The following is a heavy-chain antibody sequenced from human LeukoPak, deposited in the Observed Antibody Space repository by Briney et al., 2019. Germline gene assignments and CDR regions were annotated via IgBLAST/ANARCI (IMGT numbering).Heavy chain of an antibody. CDR3: ARWSDGWEFDY. V-gene: IGHV3-7*05. Sequence: GGSLRLSCAASGFSFSTNWMYWVRQAPGKGLEWVAHIKEDGTEEYYVDSVKGRFTISRDNAKNSLYLQMNSLRAEDTAAYYCARWSDGWEFDYWGQGTLVSVSS. J-gene: IGHJ4*02. CDR2: IKEDGTEE. D-gene: IGHD3-3*01. CDR1: GFSFSTNW.